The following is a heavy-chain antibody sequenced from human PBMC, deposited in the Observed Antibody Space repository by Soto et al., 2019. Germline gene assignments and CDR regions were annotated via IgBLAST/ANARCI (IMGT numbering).Heavy chain of an antibody. Sequence: SVKVSCKASGGTFSSYAISWVRQAPGQGLEWMGGIIPIFGTANYAQKFQGRVTITADESTSTAYMELSSLRSEDTAVYYCARGSPYYYDSSGSFDYWGQGTLVTVSS. V-gene: IGHV1-69*13. J-gene: IGHJ4*02. D-gene: IGHD3-22*01. CDR1: GGTFSSYA. CDR2: IIPIFGTA. CDR3: ARGSPYYYDSSGSFDY.